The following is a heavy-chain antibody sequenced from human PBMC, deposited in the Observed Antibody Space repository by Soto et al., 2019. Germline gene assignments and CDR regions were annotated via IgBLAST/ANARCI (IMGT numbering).Heavy chain of an antibody. D-gene: IGHD2-2*01. V-gene: IGHV3-23*01. CDR1: GFTFTSYA. J-gene: IGHJ4*02. CDR3: AKDALGYCISTSCLGPDY. Sequence: PGGSLRLSCAASGFTFTSYAMTWVRQAPGKGLEWVSTISGSGDNIYYADSVMGRFTISRDNSKNTLYLLMNSLRAEDTAVYYCAKDALGYCISTSCLGPDYWGQGTLVTVSS. CDR2: ISGSGDNI.